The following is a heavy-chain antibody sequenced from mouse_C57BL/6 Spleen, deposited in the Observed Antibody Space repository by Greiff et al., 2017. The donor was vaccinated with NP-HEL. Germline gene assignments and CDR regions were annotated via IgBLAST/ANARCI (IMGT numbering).Heavy chain of an antibody. CDR2: IRRKSSNYAT. CDR3: VRGGTTVVARAMDY. D-gene: IGHD1-1*01. CDR1: GFTFNTYA. Sequence: EVQGVESGGGLVQPKGSLKLSCAASGFTFNTYAMHWVRQAPGKGLEWVARIRRKSSNYATYYADSVKDRFTISRDDSQSMLYLQMNNLKTEDTAMYYCVRGGTTVVARAMDYWGQGTSVTVSS. V-gene: IGHV10-3*01. J-gene: IGHJ4*01.